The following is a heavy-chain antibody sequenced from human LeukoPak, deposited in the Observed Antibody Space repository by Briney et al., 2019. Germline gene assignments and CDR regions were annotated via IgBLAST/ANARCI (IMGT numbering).Heavy chain of an antibody. CDR1: GFTFSSYS. D-gene: IGHD3-10*01. V-gene: IGHV4-59*08. CDR2: IYYSGST. CDR3: ARHYGP. Sequence: PGGSLRLSCAASGFTFSSYSMNWVRQAPGKGLEWIGYIYYSGSTYYNPSLKSRVTISVDTSKNQFSLKLSSVTAADTAVYYCARHYGPWGQGTLVTVSS. J-gene: IGHJ4*02.